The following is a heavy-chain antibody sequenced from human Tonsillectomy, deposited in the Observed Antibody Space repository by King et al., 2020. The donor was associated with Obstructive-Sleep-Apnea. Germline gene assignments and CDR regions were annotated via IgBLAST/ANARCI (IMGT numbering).Heavy chain of an antibody. CDR2: INHSGST. D-gene: IGHD2-2*02. V-gene: IGHV4-34*01. Sequence: QVQLQQWGAGLLKPSETLSLTCAVYGGSFSGYYWSWIRQPPGKGLEWIGEINHSGSTNYNPSLKSRVTISVETSKNQFSLKLSSVTAADTAVYYCARGKRYQLLYRVNRGMDVWGQGTTVTVSS. J-gene: IGHJ6*02. CDR3: ARGKRYQLLYRVNRGMDV. CDR1: GGSFSGYY.